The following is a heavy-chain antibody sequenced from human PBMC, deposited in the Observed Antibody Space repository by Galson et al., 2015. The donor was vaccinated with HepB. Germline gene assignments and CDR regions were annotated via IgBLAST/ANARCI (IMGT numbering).Heavy chain of an antibody. CDR1: GFSFSTYR. CDR2: ISGNSNYV. CDR3: ARDWGYYGAGSPDY. D-gene: IGHD3-10*01. J-gene: IGHJ4*02. V-gene: IGHV3-21*01. Sequence: SLRLSCAASGFSFSTYRMNWIRQAPGKGLEWLSSISGNSNYVHYGDSVKGRFTISRDNANNSLYLQMNSLRDDDTAVYYCARDWGYYGAGSPDYWGQGTLVTVSS.